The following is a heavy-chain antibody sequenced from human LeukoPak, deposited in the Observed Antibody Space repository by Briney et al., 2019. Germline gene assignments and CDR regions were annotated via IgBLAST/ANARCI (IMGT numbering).Heavy chain of an antibody. Sequence: PSETLSLTCTVSGGSISSGGYYWSWIRQHPGKGLEWIGYIYYSGTPYYIPSLKSRVTISVDTSKNQFSLKLSSVTAADTAVYYCARDYSSGWYRFDPWGQGTLVTVSS. CDR2: IYYSGTP. CDR1: GGSISSGGYY. CDR3: ARDYSSGWYRFDP. D-gene: IGHD6-19*01. J-gene: IGHJ5*02. V-gene: IGHV4-61*08.